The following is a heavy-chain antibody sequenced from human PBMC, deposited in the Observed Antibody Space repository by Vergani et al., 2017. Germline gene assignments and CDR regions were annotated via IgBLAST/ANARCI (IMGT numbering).Heavy chain of an antibody. J-gene: IGHJ4*02. CDR1: GFTVSSNY. D-gene: IGHD6-13*01. V-gene: IGHV3-15*01. CDR3: TTRSYSSSWYFDY. CDR2: IKSKTDGGTT. Sequence: EVQLVESGGGLVQPGGSLRLSCAASGFTVSSNYMSWVRQAPGKGLEWVGRIKSKTDGGTTDYAAPVKGRFTISRDDSKNTLYLQMNSLKTEDTAVYYCTTRSYSSSWYFDYWGQGTLVTVSS.